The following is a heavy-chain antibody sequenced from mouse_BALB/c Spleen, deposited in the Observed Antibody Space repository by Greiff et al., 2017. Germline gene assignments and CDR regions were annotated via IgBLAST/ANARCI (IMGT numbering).Heavy chain of an antibody. CDR1: GFTFSSYG. Sequence: EVQVVESGGDLLKPGGSLQLSCAASGFTFSSYGMSWVRQTPDKRLEWVATISSGGSYTCYPDSVKGRFTISRDNAKNTLYLQMSSLKSEDTAMYYCARQNLQYRNYVFAYWGQGTLVTVSA. CDR3: ARQNLQYRNYVFAY. V-gene: IGHV5-6*01. CDR2: ISSGGSYT. D-gene: IGHD2-10*02. J-gene: IGHJ3*01.